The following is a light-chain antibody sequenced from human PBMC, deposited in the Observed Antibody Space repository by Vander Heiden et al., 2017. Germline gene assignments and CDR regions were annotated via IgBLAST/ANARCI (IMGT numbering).Light chain of an antibody. CDR2: GAS. Sequence: EIVMTPSPATLSVSPGETATLSCRASQSVSSNLAWYQQKPGQAPRLLIYGASTRATGIPARFSGSGSGTEFTLTISSLQSEDFAVYYCQQYNNWPPVTFGQGTKLEIK. J-gene: IGKJ2*01. CDR3: QQYNNWPPVT. CDR1: QSVSSN. V-gene: IGKV3-15*01.